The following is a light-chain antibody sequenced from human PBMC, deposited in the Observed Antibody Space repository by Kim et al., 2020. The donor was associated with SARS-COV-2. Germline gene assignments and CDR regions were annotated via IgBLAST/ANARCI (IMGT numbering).Light chain of an antibody. V-gene: IGKV1-33*01. Sequence: ASVGDRVTITCQARQDISKYLNWYQQKPGKAPKLLIYDASTVERGVPSRFSGSGSGTDFTFTISSLWPEDIATYYCQQYDNLPITFGQGTRLEIK. CDR1: QDISKY. CDR3: QQYDNLPIT. J-gene: IGKJ5*01. CDR2: DAS.